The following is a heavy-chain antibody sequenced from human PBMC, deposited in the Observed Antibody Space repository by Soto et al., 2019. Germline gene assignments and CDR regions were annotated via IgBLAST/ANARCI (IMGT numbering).Heavy chain of an antibody. CDR2: INAGNGNT. J-gene: IGHJ3*02. Sequence: QVQLVQSGAEVKKPGASVKVSCKASGYTFTSYAMHWVRQAPGQRLEWMGWINAGNGNTKYSQKFQGRVTITRDTSASTAYMELSSLRSEDTAVYYCTIFGVVIRTTDAFDIWGQGTMVTVSS. CDR3: TIFGVVIRTTDAFDI. D-gene: IGHD3-3*01. V-gene: IGHV1-3*01. CDR1: GYTFTSYA.